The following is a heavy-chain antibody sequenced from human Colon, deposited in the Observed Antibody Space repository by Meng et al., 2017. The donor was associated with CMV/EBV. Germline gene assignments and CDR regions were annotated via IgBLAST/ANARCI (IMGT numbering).Heavy chain of an antibody. CDR3: ARGASGWSHMWFDP. V-gene: IGHV1-18*01. CDR2: ISAYNGNT. Sequence: ASVKVSCKASGYTFTSYGISWVRQAPGQELEWMGWISAYNGNTNYAQKLQGRVTMTTDTSTSTAYMELRSLRPDDTAVYYCARGASGWSHMWFDPWGQGTLVTVSS. CDR1: GYTFTSYG. J-gene: IGHJ5*02. D-gene: IGHD6-19*01.